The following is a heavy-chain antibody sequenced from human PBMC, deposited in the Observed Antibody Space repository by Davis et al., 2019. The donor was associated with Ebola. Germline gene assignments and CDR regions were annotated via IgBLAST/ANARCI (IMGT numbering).Heavy chain of an antibody. CDR2: INSHNGNT. CDR3: ARDQFQDYSNYAQVRFDP. CDR1: GYTFRSYG. J-gene: IGHJ5*02. Sequence: AASVKVSCKASGYTFRSYGISWVRQAPGQGLEWMGWINSHNGNTKYAQKLQGRVTMTTDTSTSTAYMELRSLRSDDTAVYYCARDQFQDYSNYAQVRFDPWGQGTLVTVS. V-gene: IGHV1-18*01. D-gene: IGHD4-11*01.